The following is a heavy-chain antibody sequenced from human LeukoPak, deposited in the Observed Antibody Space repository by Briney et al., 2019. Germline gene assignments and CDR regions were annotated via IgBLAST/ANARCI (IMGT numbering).Heavy chain of an antibody. CDR3: ARGLYDSSGYYLERFDY. CDR2: IRYDGSNK. CDR1: GFTFSSYG. Sequence: GGSLRLSCAASGFTFSSYGMHWVRQAPGKGLEWVAFIRYDGSNKYYADSVKGRFTISRDNSKNTLYLQMNSLRAEDTAVYYCARGLYDSSGYYLERFDYWGQGTLVTVSS. V-gene: IGHV3-30*02. D-gene: IGHD3-22*01. J-gene: IGHJ4*02.